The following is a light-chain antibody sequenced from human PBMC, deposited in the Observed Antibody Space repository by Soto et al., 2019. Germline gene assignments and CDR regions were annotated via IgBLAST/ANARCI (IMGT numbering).Light chain of an antibody. CDR1: QSFRGL. CDR2: DAY. Sequence: EVVLTQSPVTLSLSPGERATLSCRASQSFRGLLAWYQQKPGQAPRLLIYDAYNRATGIPPRFSGSGSGTDFTLTINSLEPEDFAVYYCQQRNYWPITFGQGTRLEIK. J-gene: IGKJ5*01. V-gene: IGKV3-11*01. CDR3: QQRNYWPIT.